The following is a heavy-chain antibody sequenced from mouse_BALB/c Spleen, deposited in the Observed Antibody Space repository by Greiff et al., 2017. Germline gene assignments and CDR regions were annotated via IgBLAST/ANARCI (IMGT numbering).Heavy chain of an antibody. J-gene: IGHJ2*01. V-gene: IGHV5-6-3*01. CDR3: ARGDYGSPFDY. Sequence: EVKLVESGGGLVQPGGSLKLSCAASGFTFSSYGMSWVRQTPDKRLELVATINSNGGSTYYPDSVKGLFTVSRDNANNTQYLQMSSLKSEDTALYCCARGDYGSPFDYWGQGTTLTVSS. CDR2: INSNGGST. D-gene: IGHD1-1*01. CDR1: GFTFSSYG.